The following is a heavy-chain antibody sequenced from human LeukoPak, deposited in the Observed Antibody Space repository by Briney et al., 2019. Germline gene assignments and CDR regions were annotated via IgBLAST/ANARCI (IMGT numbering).Heavy chain of an antibody. Sequence: SETLSLTCAVCGGSFSGYYWSWIRQPPGKGLEWIGEINHSGSTNYNPSLKSRVTISVDTSKNQFSLKLSSVTAADTAVYYCAREFGRRSSALNWFDPWGQGTLVTVSS. CDR3: AREFGRRSSALNWFDP. D-gene: IGHD1-26*01. V-gene: IGHV4-34*01. J-gene: IGHJ5*02. CDR1: GGSFSGYY. CDR2: INHSGST.